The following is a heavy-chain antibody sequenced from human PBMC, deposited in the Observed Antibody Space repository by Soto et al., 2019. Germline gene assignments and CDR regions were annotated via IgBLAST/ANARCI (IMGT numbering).Heavy chain of an antibody. J-gene: IGHJ4*02. Sequence: QVQLQESGPGLVKPSQTLSLTCSVSGESINSGGYYWIWIRHHPGKGLEWIGYIYDSESAYYNPSLKCRVTISMDTSKNHFAMRLSSVTAADTAVYYCARASSSSSAADYWGQGTQVTVSS. V-gene: IGHV4-31*03. D-gene: IGHD6-6*01. CDR3: ARASSSSSAADY. CDR1: GESINSGGYY. CDR2: IYDSESA.